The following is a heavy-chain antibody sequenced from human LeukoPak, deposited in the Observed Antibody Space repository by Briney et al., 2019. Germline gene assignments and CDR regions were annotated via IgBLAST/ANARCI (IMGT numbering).Heavy chain of an antibody. D-gene: IGHD3-10*01. CDR3: AREGYYGSGSSPSLYFDY. Sequence: GGSLRLSCAASGFTFRNYVIHWVRQAPGKGLEWVAVTSSDLNVKLYADSVKGRFTISRDNSRSTLYLQMNSLRPEDTAIYYCAREGYYGSGSSPSLYFDYWGQGTLVTVSS. CDR2: TSSDLNVK. V-gene: IGHV3-30-3*01. CDR1: GFTFRNYV. J-gene: IGHJ4*02.